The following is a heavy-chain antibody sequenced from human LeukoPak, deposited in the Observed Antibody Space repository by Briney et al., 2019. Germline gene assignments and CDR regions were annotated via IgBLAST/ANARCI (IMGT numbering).Heavy chain of an antibody. CDR1: GGSISRGY. V-gene: IGHV4-31*03. Sequence: SETLSLTCTVSGGSISRGYWVWIRQPPGKGLDWIGYILSSGNTYYNPWLQSRLLISVDTAENHFSLRLSSVTAADTAVYYCARDQSLIAAAGAHYFDYWGQGTLVTVSS. CDR2: ILSSGNT. J-gene: IGHJ4*02. D-gene: IGHD6-13*01. CDR3: ARDQSLIAAAGAHYFDY.